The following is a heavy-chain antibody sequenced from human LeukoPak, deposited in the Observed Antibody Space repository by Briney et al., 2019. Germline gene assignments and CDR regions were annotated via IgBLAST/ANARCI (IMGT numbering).Heavy chain of an antibody. Sequence: ASVKVSCKASGYTFTSYYMHWVRQAPGQGLEWMGIISPSGGSTSHAQKFQARVTMTRDTSTSTVYMELSSLRSEDTAVYYCARESPGGLGFDPWGQGTLVTVSS. CDR1: GYTFTSYY. J-gene: IGHJ5*02. D-gene: IGHD3-16*01. CDR2: ISPSGGST. CDR3: ARESPGGLGFDP. V-gene: IGHV1-46*01.